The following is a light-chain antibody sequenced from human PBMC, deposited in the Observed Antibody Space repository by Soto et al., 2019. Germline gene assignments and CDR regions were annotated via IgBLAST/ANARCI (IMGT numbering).Light chain of an antibody. CDR1: QSISNR. J-gene: IGKJ1*01. CDR3: QHRYGSPPWT. Sequence: DIQMTQSPSTLSASVGYRFTITCRASQSISNRLSWYQHKPVKAPKVLIYDASSLESGVPSRFSGSGSGTEFIPTIRSLRPEDIATYFCQHRYGSPPWTFGQGTKVDI. CDR2: DAS. V-gene: IGKV1-5*01.